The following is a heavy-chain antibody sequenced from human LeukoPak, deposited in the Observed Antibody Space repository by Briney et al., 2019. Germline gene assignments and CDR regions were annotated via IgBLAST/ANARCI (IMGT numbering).Heavy chain of an antibody. Sequence: PGGSLRLSCAASGFTVSSNYMIWVRQAPGKGLEWVSYISSSGSTKYYADSVKGRFTISRDNAKNSLYLQMNSLRAEDTAVYYCARGNYYYYAMDVWGQGTTVTVSS. J-gene: IGHJ6*02. CDR2: ISSSGSTK. V-gene: IGHV3-48*03. CDR1: GFTVSSNY. CDR3: ARGNYYYYAMDV.